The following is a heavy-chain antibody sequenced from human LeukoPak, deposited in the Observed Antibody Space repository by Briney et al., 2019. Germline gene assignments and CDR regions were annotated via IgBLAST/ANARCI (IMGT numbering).Heavy chain of an antibody. V-gene: IGHV3-23*01. CDR2: ISARGSST. CDR3: AKDAAGPEY. J-gene: IGHJ4*02. CDR1: GLAFSTYS. Sequence: VGSLRLSCAASGLAFSTYSISWVRQALGKGRYLVSGISARGSSTYYAESVKGRFTISRDNSKNTLYLQMNSLRAEDTAVYSCAKDAAGPEYWGQGTLVTVSS. D-gene: IGHD6-13*01.